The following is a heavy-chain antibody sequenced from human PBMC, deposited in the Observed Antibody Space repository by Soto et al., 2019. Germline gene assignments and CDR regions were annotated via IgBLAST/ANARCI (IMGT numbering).Heavy chain of an antibody. CDR2: IFSNDEK. Sequence: QVTLKESGPVLVKPTETLTLTCTVSGFSLSNARMGVSWIRQPPGKALEWLAHIFSNDEKSYSTSLKSRFTISKDTTKSPVVLTLTNMDPVDTATYYCARIQAEYYYDSSGYYVDFDYWGQGNLVTVSS. D-gene: IGHD3-22*01. CDR3: ARIQAEYYYDSSGYYVDFDY. CDR1: GFSLSNARMG. V-gene: IGHV2-26*01. J-gene: IGHJ4*02.